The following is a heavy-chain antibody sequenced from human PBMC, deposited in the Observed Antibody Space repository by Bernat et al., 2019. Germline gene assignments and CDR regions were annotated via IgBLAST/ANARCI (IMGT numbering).Heavy chain of an antibody. D-gene: IGHD4-11*01. J-gene: IGHJ3*02. V-gene: IGHV3-21*01. CDR2: ISSSSSYI. Sequence: EVQLVESGGGLVKPGGSLRLSCAASGFTFSSYSMNWVRQAPGKGLEWVSSISSSSSYIYYADSVKGRFTISRDNAKNSLYLQMNSLRAEDTAVYYCVSRTVTRPNDAFDIWGQGTMVTVSS. CDR3: VSRTVTRPNDAFDI. CDR1: GFTFSSYS.